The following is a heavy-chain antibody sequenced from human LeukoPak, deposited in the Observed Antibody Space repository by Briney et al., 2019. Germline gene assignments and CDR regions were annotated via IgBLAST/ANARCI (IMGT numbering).Heavy chain of an antibody. J-gene: IGHJ5*02. CDR1: GFTFSSYA. CDR3: AKLYSSSWGPRYNWFDP. CDR2: ISGSGGSI. V-gene: IGHV3-23*01. D-gene: IGHD6-13*01. Sequence: AGGSLRLSCAASGFTFSSYAMSWVRQAPGKGLEWVSAISGSGGSIYYADSVKGRFTISRDNSKNTLYLQMNSLRAEDTAVYYCAKLYSSSWGPRYNWFDPWGQGTLVTVSS.